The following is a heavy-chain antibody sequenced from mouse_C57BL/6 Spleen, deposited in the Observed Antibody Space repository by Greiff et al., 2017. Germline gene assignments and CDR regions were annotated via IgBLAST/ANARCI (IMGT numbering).Heavy chain of an antibody. J-gene: IGHJ2*01. D-gene: IGHD1-1*01. Sequence: VQLQQSGPELVKPGASVKISCTASGYSFTGNYMNWVKQSPEKSLEWIGEINPSTGGTTYHKKFKAKATLTVDKSSSTAYMQLKSLTSEDSAVYYCARRVDYYGSSYFGYWGQGTTLTVSS. CDR1: GYSFTGNY. V-gene: IGHV1-42*01. CDR2: INPSTGGT. CDR3: ARRVDYYGSSYFGY.